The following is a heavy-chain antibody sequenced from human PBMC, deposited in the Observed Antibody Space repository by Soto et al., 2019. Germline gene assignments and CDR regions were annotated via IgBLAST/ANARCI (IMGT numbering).Heavy chain of an antibody. V-gene: IGHV3-7*01. CDR3: AREWTDNWNDAGPSKFDY. Sequence: GGSLRLSCAASGFTFSSYWMSWVHQAPGKGLEWVANIKQDGSEKYYVDSVKGRFTISRDNAKNSLYLQMNSLRAEDTAVYYCAREWTDNWNDAGPSKFDYWGQGTLVTVSS. D-gene: IGHD1-1*01. CDR2: IKQDGSEK. J-gene: IGHJ4*02. CDR1: GFTFSSYW.